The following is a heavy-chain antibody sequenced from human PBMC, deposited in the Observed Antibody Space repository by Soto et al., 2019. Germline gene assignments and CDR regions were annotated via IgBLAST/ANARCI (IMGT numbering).Heavy chain of an antibody. CDR2: ISAYNGNT. J-gene: IGHJ4*02. D-gene: IGHD2-15*01. CDR3: ARFVGYCSGGSCPRGFDY. CDR1: GYTFTSYG. Sequence: QVQLVQSGAEVKKPGASVKVSCKASGYTFTSYGISWVRQAPGQGLEWMGWISAYNGNTNYAQKLQGRVTMTTDTATSTAYMELRSLRSDETAVYYCARFVGYCSGGSCPRGFDYWGQGTLVTVSS. V-gene: IGHV1-18*01.